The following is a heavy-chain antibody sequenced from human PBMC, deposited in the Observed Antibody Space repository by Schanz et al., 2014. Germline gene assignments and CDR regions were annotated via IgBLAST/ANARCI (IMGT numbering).Heavy chain of an antibody. Sequence: VQLEQSGAEVKKPGSSVKVSCKASGGTFSSYTISWMRQAPGQGLEWMGKIIPVLNIATYAQRFQGRVSITADTSTNTAYMELRNLRSDDTAVYYCARAKRFGDMDVWGQGTTVTVSS. J-gene: IGHJ6*02. CDR3: ARAKRFGDMDV. V-gene: IGHV1-69*02. CDR2: IIPVLNIA. D-gene: IGHD3-10*01. CDR1: GGTFSSYT.